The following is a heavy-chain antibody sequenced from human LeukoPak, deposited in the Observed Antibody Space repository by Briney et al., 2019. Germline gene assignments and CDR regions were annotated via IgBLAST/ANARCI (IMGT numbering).Heavy chain of an antibody. CDR3: ARLGLHGSGTYYFFDY. D-gene: IGHD3-10*01. CDR1: GQSLTGYF. J-gene: IGHJ4*02. Sequence: ASVKVSCKASGQSLTGYFIHRVRQAPGQGLEWVGRIDPNTGDIIYAQNFQGRVTVTSATSISTAYMELSRLTSDDTAVYFCARLGLHGSGTYYFFDYWGQGTLVTVSS. V-gene: IGHV1-2*06. CDR2: IDPNTGDI.